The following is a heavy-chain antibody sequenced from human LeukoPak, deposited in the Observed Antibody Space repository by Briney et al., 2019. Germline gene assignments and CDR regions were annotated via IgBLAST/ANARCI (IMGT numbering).Heavy chain of an antibody. J-gene: IGHJ3*02. D-gene: IGHD5-12*01. CDR1: GFTFSSYE. CDR3: ARATTNDAFDI. Sequence: PGGSLRLSCAASGFTFSSYEMNWVRQAPGKGLEWVSSISSSSSYIYYADSVKGRFTISRDNAKNSLYLQMNSLRAEDTAVYYCARATTNDAFDIWGQGTMVTVSS. CDR2: ISSSSSYI. V-gene: IGHV3-21*01.